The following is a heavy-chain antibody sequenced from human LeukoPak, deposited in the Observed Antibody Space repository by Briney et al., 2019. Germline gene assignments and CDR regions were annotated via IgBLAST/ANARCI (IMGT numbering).Heavy chain of an antibody. CDR3: AGAVVVPAAIYY. CDR2: IYYSGST. V-gene: IGHV4-39*01. Sequence: PSETLSLTCTVSGGSISSSSYYWGWIRQPPGKGLEWIGSIYYSGSTYYNPSLKSRVTISVDTTKNQFSLKRSPVTAADTAVYYCAGAVVVPAAIYYWGQGTLVTVSS. D-gene: IGHD2-2*01. J-gene: IGHJ4*02. CDR1: GGSISSSSYY.